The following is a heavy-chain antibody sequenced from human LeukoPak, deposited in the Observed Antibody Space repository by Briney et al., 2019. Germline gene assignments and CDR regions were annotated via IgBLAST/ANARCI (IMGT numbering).Heavy chain of an antibody. Sequence: ASVKVSCKASGYTFTGYYMHWVRRAPGQGLEWMGWINPNSGGTNYAQKFQGRVTMTRDTSISTAYMELSRLRSDDTAVYYCARVNKRGYYFDYWGQGTLVTVSS. CDR3: ARVNKRGYYFDY. V-gene: IGHV1-2*02. J-gene: IGHJ4*02. CDR1: GYTFTGYY. D-gene: IGHD1/OR15-1a*01. CDR2: INPNSGGT.